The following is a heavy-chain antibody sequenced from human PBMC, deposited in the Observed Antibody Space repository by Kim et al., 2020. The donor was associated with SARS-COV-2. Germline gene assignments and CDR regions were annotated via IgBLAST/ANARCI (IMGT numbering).Heavy chain of an antibody. D-gene: IGHD6-19*01. CDR3: VKRDQWLAFDF. V-gene: IGHV3-33*06. J-gene: IGHJ4*02. Sequence: GGSLRLSCAASGFSFSIYGMHWVRQAPGKGLEWVAVIWYDGTNKYYGDSVKGRFTISRDNSRSTLYLQMNSLRAEDTAVYYCVKRDQWLAFDFWGQGTLV. CDR2: IWYDGTNK. CDR1: GFSFSIYG.